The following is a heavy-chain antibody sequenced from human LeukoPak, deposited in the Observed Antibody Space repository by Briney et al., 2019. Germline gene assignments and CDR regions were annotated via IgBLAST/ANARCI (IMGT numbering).Heavy chain of an antibody. CDR1: GFMFSSNW. CDR3: AKEGRSLQTY. Sequence: GGSLRLSCAASGFMFSSNWMSWVRLAPGKGLEWVANIKEDGTETYYVDSVKSRFTISRDNAKNSLYLQMNSLRVEDTAVYYCAKEGRSLQTYWGQGTLVTVSP. J-gene: IGHJ4*02. V-gene: IGHV3-7*03. CDR2: IKEDGTET. D-gene: IGHD5-24*01.